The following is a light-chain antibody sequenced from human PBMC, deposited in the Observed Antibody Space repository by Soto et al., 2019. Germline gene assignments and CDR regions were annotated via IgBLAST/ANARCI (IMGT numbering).Light chain of an antibody. CDR1: QSPSGW. CDR3: LLWHSYWWT. J-gene: IGKJ1*01. Sequence: DIQLTQSPSTLSASVGDRVIITCRASQSPSGWLAWYQQKPGKAPKLLIYKASTLKSGVTSSFSGSGSGTVFTLTIMRRQRDEFAAYYCLLWHSYWWTFGQGTKVEI. CDR2: KAS. V-gene: IGKV1-5*03.